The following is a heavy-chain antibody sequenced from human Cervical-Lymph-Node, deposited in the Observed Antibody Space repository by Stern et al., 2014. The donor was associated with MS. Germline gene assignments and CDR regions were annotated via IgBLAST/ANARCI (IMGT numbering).Heavy chain of an antibody. CDR3: ARDCKLRRFGSRGWFDP. CDR2: MTPNSGNT. Sequence: VQLVQSGAEVKKPGTSVKASCKASGYTFTSYDINWVRQATGQGLAWMGWMTPNSGNTGYAQKFQGRVTMTRNTSISTAYMELSSLRSEDTAVYYCARDCKLRRFGSRGWFDPWGQGTLVTVSS. J-gene: IGHJ5*02. V-gene: IGHV1-8*01. D-gene: IGHD3-10*01. CDR1: GYTFTSYD.